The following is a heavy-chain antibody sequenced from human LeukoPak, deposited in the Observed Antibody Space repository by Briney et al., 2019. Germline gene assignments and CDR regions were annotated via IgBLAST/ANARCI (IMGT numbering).Heavy chain of an antibody. CDR2: ISYDSSNK. D-gene: IGHD3-16*01. CDR1: GFTFSSYA. J-gene: IGHJ4*02. V-gene: IGHV3-30*01. CDR3: ANVDGDFDY. Sequence: GGSLRLSCAASGFTFSSYAMHWLRQAPGEGLEWVAVISYDSSNKYYADSVKGRFTISRDNSKNTLYLQMKSLRAEDTAVYDCANVDGDFDYWGQGTLVTVSS.